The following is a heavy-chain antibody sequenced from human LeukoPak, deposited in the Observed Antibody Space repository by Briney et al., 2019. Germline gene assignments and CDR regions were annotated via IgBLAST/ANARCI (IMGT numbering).Heavy chain of an antibody. V-gene: IGHV3-23*01. CDR1: GFTFSSYA. CDR2: ISGSGGST. J-gene: IGHJ4*02. Sequence: GGSLRPSCAASGFTFSSYAMSWVRQAPGKGLEWVSAISGSGGSTYYADSVKGRFTISRDNSKNTLYLQMNSLRAEDTAVYYCAKEQAAAGKGYYFDYWGQGTLVTVSS. CDR3: AKEQAAAGKGYYFDY. D-gene: IGHD6-13*01.